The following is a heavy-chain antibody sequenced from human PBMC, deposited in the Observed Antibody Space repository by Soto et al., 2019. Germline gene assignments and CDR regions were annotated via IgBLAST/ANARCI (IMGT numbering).Heavy chain of an antibody. D-gene: IGHD2-8*02. V-gene: IGHV4-59*12. Sequence: SETLSLTCTVSGGSISSYYWSWFRQPPGKGLEWIGYIYYSGTTSYNPSLKSRLSISLETSKKQFSLRLTSVTTADTAVYYCARDKITGLFDYWGQGTLVTVSS. J-gene: IGHJ4*02. CDR1: GGSISSYY. CDR3: ARDKITGLFDY. CDR2: IYYSGTT.